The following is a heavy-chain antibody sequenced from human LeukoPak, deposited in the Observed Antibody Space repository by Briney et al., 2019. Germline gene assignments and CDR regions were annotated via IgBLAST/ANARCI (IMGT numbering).Heavy chain of an antibody. V-gene: IGHV1-18*01. J-gene: IGHJ4*02. CDR3: ARDRREVYKYGSGTFKFGENFFDS. CDR1: GYTFTSYG. D-gene: IGHD3-10*01. Sequence: ASVTVSCKASGYTFTSYGISWVRQAPGQGVEWMGWISAYNGNTNYAQKLQGRVTMTTDTSTSTAYMELRSLRSDDTALYYCARDRREVYKYGSGTFKFGENFFDSWGQGTLVTVSS. CDR2: ISAYNGNT.